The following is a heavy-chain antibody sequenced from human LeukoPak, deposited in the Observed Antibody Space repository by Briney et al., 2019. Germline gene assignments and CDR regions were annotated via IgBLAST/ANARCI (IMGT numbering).Heavy chain of an antibody. CDR1: GASVSNDNHC. Sequence: PSETLSLTCTVSGASVSNDNHCWSWIRQPPGKGLEWIGYVNYSGSTKYNPPLKSRGSISADTSRSQVSLKLSSVTAADTAVYYCARDRGGFTYGEYYFDYWGQGSLVTVSS. CDR2: VNYSGST. D-gene: IGHD2-15*01. V-gene: IGHV4-61*01. J-gene: IGHJ4*02. CDR3: ARDRGGFTYGEYYFDY.